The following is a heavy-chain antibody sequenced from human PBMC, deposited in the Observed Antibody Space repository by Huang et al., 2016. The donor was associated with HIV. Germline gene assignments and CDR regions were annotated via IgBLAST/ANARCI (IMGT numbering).Heavy chain of an antibody. V-gene: IGHV4-39*01. CDR3: ARLPGSITMIRGVITDPY. CDR2: IYLSGST. J-gene: IGHJ4*02. CDR1: GGSIRSDNYY. Sequence: QLQLQESGPGLVKPSETLSLTCTVFGGSIRSDNYYWGWIRQPPGKGLEWIGSIYLSGSTDYNPALKSRGTITVDTSKNQFSLKMRSGTAADTAVYYCARLPGSITMIRGVITDPYWGQGTLVTVSS. D-gene: IGHD3-10*01.